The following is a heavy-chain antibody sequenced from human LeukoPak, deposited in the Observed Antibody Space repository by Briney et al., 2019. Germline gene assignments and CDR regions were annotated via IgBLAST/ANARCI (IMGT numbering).Heavy chain of an antibody. V-gene: IGHV4-39*07. CDR2: IYYSGST. Sequence: SETLSLTCTVSGGSISSHYWSWIRQPPGKGLEWIGSIYYSGSTYYNPSLKSRVTISVDTSKNQFSLKLSSVTAADTAVYYCARDHGDYYYYYMDVWGKGTTVTVSS. CDR3: ARDHGDYYYYYMDV. D-gene: IGHD3-16*01. J-gene: IGHJ6*03. CDR1: GGSISSHY.